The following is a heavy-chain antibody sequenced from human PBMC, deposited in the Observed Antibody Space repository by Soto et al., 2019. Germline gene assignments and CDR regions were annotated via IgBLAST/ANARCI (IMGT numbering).Heavy chain of an antibody. CDR1: GYTFTSYD. CDR2: MNPNSGNT. CDR3: ARARRDRRGQQDCSSTSCYTSTPHYYMDV. V-gene: IGHV1-8*01. D-gene: IGHD2-2*02. Sequence: ASVKVSCKASGYTFTSYDINWVRQATGQGLEWMGWMNPNSGNTGYAQKFQGRVTMTRNTSISTAYMELSSLRSEDTAVYYCARARRDRRGQQDCSSTSCYTSTPHYYMDVWGKGTTVTVSS. J-gene: IGHJ6*03.